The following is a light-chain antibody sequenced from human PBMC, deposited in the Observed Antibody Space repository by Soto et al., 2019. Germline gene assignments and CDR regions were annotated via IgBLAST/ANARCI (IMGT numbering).Light chain of an antibody. CDR1: QSVRSEY. Sequence: EIVLTQSPGTLSLSPGERATLSCRASQSVRSEYLAWYQQKPGQAPKLLIYGASRRATGIPDRFSGGGSVTDFTLTISRLEPEDFAVFYCQQYGSLPYTFGQGTKVEIK. CDR2: GAS. CDR3: QQYGSLPYT. J-gene: IGKJ2*01. V-gene: IGKV3-20*01.